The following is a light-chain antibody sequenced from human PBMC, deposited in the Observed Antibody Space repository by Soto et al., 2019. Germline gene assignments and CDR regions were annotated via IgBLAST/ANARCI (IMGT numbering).Light chain of an antibody. CDR3: QQYNNWPPWT. Sequence: EIGMTQSPATLSVSPGERATLSCRASQRVSSNLAWYQQKPGQAPRLLIYGASTRATGIPARFSGSGSGTEFTLTISSLQSEDFAVYSCQQYNNWPPWTFGQGTKVEIK. CDR2: GAS. CDR1: QRVSSN. V-gene: IGKV3-15*01. J-gene: IGKJ1*01.